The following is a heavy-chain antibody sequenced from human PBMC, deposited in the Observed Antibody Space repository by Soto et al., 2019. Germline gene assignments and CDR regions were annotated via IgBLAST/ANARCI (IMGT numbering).Heavy chain of an antibody. D-gene: IGHD1-1*01. V-gene: IGHV5-10-1*01. CDR2: IDPSDSYT. CDR3: ARGAYNYYYYGMDV. CDR1: GYSFTSYW. Sequence: LGASLKISCQGSGYSFTSYWISWVRQMPGKGLEWMGRIDPSDSYTNYSPSFQGHVTISADKSISTAYLQWSSLKASDTAMYYCARGAYNYYYYGMDVWGQGTTVTVSS. J-gene: IGHJ6*02.